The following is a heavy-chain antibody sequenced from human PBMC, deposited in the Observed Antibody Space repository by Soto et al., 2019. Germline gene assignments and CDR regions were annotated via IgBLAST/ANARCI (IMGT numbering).Heavy chain of an antibody. CDR3: ARAYYDFWSGSVYYYMDV. CDR2: IYYSGSP. D-gene: IGHD3-3*01. V-gene: IGHV4-59*11. Sequence: SETLSLTCTVSGDSISSHYWSWIRQPPGKGLEWIGYIYYSGSPKYNPSLKSRVTISVDTSKNQFSLKLSSVIAADTAVYYCARAYYDFWSGSVYYYMDVWGKGTTVTVSS. CDR1: GDSISSHY. J-gene: IGHJ6*03.